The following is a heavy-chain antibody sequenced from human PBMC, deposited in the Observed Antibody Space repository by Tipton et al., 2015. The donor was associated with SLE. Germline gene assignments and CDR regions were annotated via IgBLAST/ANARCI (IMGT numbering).Heavy chain of an antibody. CDR3: ARVTSTATYYEDF. CDR1: GGFFSGHY. J-gene: IGHJ4*02. Sequence: TLSLTCAVYGGFFSGHYCTWIRQSPGKGLEWIGDISHSGTTNYNSSLRGRVTISGDTSKKQFSLKLFSVTAADTAVYYCARVTSTATYYEDFWGQGTLVTVSS. V-gene: IGHV4-34*01. D-gene: IGHD3-16*01. CDR2: ISHSGTT.